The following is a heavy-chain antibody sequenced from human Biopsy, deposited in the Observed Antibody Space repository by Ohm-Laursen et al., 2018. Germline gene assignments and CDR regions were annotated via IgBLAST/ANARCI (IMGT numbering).Heavy chain of an antibody. CDR1: GYTLTELS. CDR2: FDREERKT. J-gene: IGHJ6*02. CDR3: ARAKLEPVYYYYGMDV. D-gene: IGHD1-1*01. V-gene: IGHV1-24*01. Sequence: GSSVKVSCNVSGYTLTELSIHWVRQTGGKGLEWMGGFDREERKTVYAEKFQGRVTMTEDTSTDTVYMEVTSLRSDDTAVYYCARAKLEPVYYYYGMDVWGQGTTVTVSS.